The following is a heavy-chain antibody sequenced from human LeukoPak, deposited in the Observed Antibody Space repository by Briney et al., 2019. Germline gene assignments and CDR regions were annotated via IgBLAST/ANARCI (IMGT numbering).Heavy chain of an antibody. J-gene: IGHJ4*02. Sequence: ASVKVSCKVSGYSFASYGITWVRQAPGQGLEWMGWINAYSGRTNYVEKFKGRLTLTTDTSTRTAYMELRGLTSDDTATYFCARDLQASNYNYWSGYFPLAFWGQGTLITASS. CDR2: INAYSGRT. V-gene: IGHV1-18*01. CDR1: GYSFASYG. D-gene: IGHD3-3*01. CDR3: ARDLQASNYNYWSGYFPLAF.